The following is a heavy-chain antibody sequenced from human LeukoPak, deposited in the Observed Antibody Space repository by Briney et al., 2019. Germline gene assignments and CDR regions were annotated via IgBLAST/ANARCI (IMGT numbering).Heavy chain of an antibody. CDR2: IYSGGSI. D-gene: IGHD3-22*01. J-gene: IGHJ4*02. V-gene: IGHV3-53*01. CDR1: GFTVSTNY. CDR3: AKNSDSSGTYFDH. Sequence: GGSLRLSCAASGFTVSTNYMSWVRQAPEKGLEWVSIIYSGGSIYYADSVKGRFTISRDSFKNSLYLQMNILRAEDTALYYCAKNSDSSGTYFDHWGQGTLVTVSS.